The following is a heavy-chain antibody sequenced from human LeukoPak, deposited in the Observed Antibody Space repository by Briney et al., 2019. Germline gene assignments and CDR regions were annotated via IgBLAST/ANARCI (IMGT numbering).Heavy chain of an antibody. D-gene: IGHD4-17*01. CDR2: MNTNSGYT. CDR3: AREGADDHGRLQWFDP. J-gene: IGHJ5*02. Sequence: ASVKVSCKASGYTFTNYDINWVRQAPGQGLEWMGWMNTNSGYTGYAQKFQGRVTITRNTSISTAYMELSSLRSDDTAVYYCAREGADDHGRLQWFDPWGQGTLVTVSS. V-gene: IGHV1-8*03. CDR1: GYTFTNYD.